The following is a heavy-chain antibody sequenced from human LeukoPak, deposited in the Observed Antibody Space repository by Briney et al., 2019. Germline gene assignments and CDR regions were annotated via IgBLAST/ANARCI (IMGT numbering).Heavy chain of an antibody. CDR3: ASYSGPLIGGSDDPINWFDP. Sequence: PSETLSLTCTVSGGSISSYYWSWIRQPPGKGLEWIGYIYYSGSTNYNPSLKSRVTISVDTSKNQFSLKLSSVTAADTAVYYCASYSGPLIGGSDDPINWFDPWGQGTLVTVSS. CDR2: IYYSGST. D-gene: IGHD1-26*01. CDR1: GGSISSYY. V-gene: IGHV4-59*01. J-gene: IGHJ5*02.